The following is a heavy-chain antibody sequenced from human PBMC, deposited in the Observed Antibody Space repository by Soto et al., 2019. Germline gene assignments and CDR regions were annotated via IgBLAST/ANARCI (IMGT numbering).Heavy chain of an antibody. CDR1: GFTFGTYA. J-gene: IGHJ5*02. D-gene: IGHD5-18*01. Sequence: PGGSLRLSCAASGFTFGTYAMNWVRQAPGKGLEWVSGISGSGGTTYYTDSVKGRFTISRDNSKNTLYLQMNSLRADDTAIYYCAKDRSMDTRDWLDPWGQGXLVTVSS. V-gene: IGHV3-23*01. CDR2: ISGSGGTT. CDR3: AKDRSMDTRDWLDP.